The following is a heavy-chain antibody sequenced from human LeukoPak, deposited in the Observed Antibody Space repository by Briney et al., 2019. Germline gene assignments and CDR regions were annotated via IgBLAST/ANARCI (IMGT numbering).Heavy chain of an antibody. CDR3: AKGDQGPVAYYDFWSGYSTGGIDY. CDR1: GFTFSNAW. Sequence: GGSLRLSCAASGFTFSNAWMSWVRQAPGKGLEWVGPIKSKTDGGTTDYAAPEKGRFTISRDDSKNTLYLQMNSLKTEDTAVYYCAKGDQGPVAYYDFWSGYSTGGIDYWGQGTLVTVSS. CDR2: IKSKTDGGTT. J-gene: IGHJ4*02. V-gene: IGHV3-15*01. D-gene: IGHD3-3*01.